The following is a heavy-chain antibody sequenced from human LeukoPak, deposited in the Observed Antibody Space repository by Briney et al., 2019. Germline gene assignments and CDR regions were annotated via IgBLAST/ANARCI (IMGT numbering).Heavy chain of an antibody. D-gene: IGHD6-13*01. CDR3: ASQYTSSRIFDD. V-gene: IGHV3-21*01. CDR1: GFTFSSYA. Sequence: GGSLRLSCAASGFTFSSYAMNWVRQAPGKGLEWVSSISSSSTYIYYADSVKGRFTVSRDNAKNSLYLQMNSLRAEDTAVYFCASQYTSSRIFDDWGQGTLVTVSS. CDR2: ISSSSTYI. J-gene: IGHJ4*02.